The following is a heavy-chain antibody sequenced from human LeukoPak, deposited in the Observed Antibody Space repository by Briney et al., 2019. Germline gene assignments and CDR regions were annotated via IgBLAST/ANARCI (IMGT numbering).Heavy chain of an antibody. D-gene: IGHD6-19*01. CDR1: GGTFSSYA. CDR3: ARWGSGWLTDPYYFDY. J-gene: IGHJ4*02. V-gene: IGHV1-2*06. CDR2: INPNSGGT. Sequence: ASVKVSCKASGGTFSSYAISWVRLAPGQGLEWMGRINPNSGGTNYAQKFQGRVTMTRDTSISTAYMELSRLRSDDTAVYYCARWGSGWLTDPYYFDYWGQGTLVTVSS.